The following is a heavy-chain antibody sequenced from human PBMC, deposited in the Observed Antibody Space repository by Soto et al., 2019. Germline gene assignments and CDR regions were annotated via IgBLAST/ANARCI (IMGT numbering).Heavy chain of an antibody. CDR3: AAGGGIFIGYYDSSGDAFDI. CDR1: GGSISSGGYY. D-gene: IGHD3-22*01. J-gene: IGHJ3*02. CDR2: IYYSGST. V-gene: IGHV4-31*03. Sequence: SETLSLTCTVSGGSISSGGYYWSWIRQHPGKGLEWIGYIYYSGSTYYNPSLKSRVTISVDTSKNQFSLKLGSVTAADTAVYYCAAGGGIFIGYYDSSGDAFDIWGQGTMVTVSS.